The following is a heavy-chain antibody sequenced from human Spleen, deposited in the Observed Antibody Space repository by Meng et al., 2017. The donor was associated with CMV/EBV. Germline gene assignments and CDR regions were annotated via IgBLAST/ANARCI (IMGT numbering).Heavy chain of an antibody. Sequence: ASVKVPCKASGGTFSSYAISWVRQVPGQGLEWMGWISAYNGNTIYARNFQDRVTMTTDTSTSTAYLEVRSLTSDDTAVYFCARDRYESRGYPGLWGQGTLVTVSS. D-gene: IGHD3-22*01. J-gene: IGHJ4*02. CDR2: ISAYNGNT. V-gene: IGHV1-18*01. CDR1: GGTFSSYA. CDR3: ARDRYESRGYPGL.